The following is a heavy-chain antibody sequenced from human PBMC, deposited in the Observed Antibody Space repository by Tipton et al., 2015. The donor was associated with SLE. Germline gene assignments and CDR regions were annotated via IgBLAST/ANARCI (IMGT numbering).Heavy chain of an antibody. V-gene: IGHV4-38-2*02. D-gene: IGHD6-19*01. CDR3: ARVPRIRGSGSPPFGTDY. CDR1: GFSISTGYY. Sequence: LRLSCTVSGFSISTGYYWGWIRRPPGKGLEWIGNIYYSGSTYYNVPLQSRVTISVDTSKNQFSLRLTSVSAADTAIYYCARVPRIRGSGSPPFGTDYWGQGTLVTVSS. J-gene: IGHJ4*02. CDR2: IYYSGST.